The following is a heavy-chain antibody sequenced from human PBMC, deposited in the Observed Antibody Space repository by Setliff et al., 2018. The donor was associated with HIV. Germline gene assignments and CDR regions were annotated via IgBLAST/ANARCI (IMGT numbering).Heavy chain of an antibody. J-gene: IGHJ6*02. V-gene: IGHV4-61*01. CDR1: SDSITNNSYY. CDR3: ARSRTSSGYYGVTGYGMDV. CDR2: IYYSGST. Sequence: KSSETLSLTCTVSSDSITNNSYYWSWIRQPPGKGLEWIGYIYYSGSTNYNPSLKSRVTISVATSKNQFSLKLNSVTTADTAVYYCARSRTSSGYYGVTGYGMDVWGQGTTVTVSS. D-gene: IGHD3-22*01.